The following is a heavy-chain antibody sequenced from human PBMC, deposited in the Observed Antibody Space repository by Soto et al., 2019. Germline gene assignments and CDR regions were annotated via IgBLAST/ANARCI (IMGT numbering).Heavy chain of an antibody. CDR3: AKDAFGIAAAGTSYFDY. CDR2: ISWNSGSI. V-gene: IGHV3-9*01. Sequence: GGSLRLSCAASGFTFDDYAMHWVRQAPGKGLEWVSGISWNSGSIGYADSVKGRFTISRDNAKNSLYLQMNSLRAEDTALYYCAKDAFGIAAAGTSYFDYWGRGTLLTVSS. J-gene: IGHJ4*02. CDR1: GFTFDDYA. D-gene: IGHD6-13*01.